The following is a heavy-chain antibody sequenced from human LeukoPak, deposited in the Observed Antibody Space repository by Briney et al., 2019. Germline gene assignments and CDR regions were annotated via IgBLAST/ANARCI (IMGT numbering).Heavy chain of an antibody. CDR3: ARGGKWLRFPFDY. V-gene: IGHV4-34*01. CDR1: GGSFSGYY. D-gene: IGHD5-12*01. CDR2: INHSGST. Sequence: PSETLSLTCAVYGGSFSGYYWSWIRQPPGKGLEWIGEINHSGSTNYNPSLKSRVTISVDTSKNQFSLKLSSVTAADTAVYYCARGGKWLRFPFDYWGQGTLVTVSS. J-gene: IGHJ4*02.